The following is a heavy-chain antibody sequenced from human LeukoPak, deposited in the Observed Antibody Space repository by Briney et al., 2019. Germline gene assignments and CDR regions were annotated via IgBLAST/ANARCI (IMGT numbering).Heavy chain of an antibody. Sequence: SETLSLTCTVSGGSISSYYWSWIRQPPGKGLEWIGYIYYSGSTNYNPSLKSRVTISVDTSKNQFSLKLSSVTAADTAVYYCARRDYYYYYMDVWGKGTTVTVSS. J-gene: IGHJ6*03. CDR3: ARRDYYYYYMDV. V-gene: IGHV4-59*08. CDR1: GGSISSYY. CDR2: IYYSGST.